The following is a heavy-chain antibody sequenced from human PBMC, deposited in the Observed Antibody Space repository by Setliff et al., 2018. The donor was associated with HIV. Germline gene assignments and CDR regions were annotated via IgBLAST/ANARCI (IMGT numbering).Heavy chain of an antibody. Sequence: SETLSLTCTISGGSISSYYWSWIRQPPGKGLEWIGSIYYSGSINYNPSLESRVTISVDTSKNKYSLKLKSVTTADTAVYYCARDRGRGSGSPTRKYYYYGMDVWGQGTTVTAP. D-gene: IGHD3-10*01. J-gene: IGHJ6*02. V-gene: IGHV4-59*01. CDR1: GGSISSYY. CDR2: IYYSGSI. CDR3: ARDRGRGSGSPTRKYYYYGMDV.